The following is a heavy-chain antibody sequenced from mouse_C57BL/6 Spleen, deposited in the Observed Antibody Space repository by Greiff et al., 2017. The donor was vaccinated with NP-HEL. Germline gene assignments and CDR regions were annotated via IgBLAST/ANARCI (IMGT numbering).Heavy chain of an antibody. CDR3: AIWDYDEEVWFAY. V-gene: IGHV1-81*01. Sequence: QVQLQQSGAELARPGASVKLSCKASGYTFTSYGISWVKQRTGQGLEWIGEIYPRSGNTYYNEKFKGKATLTADKSYSTAYMELRSLTSEDSAVYFCAIWDYDEEVWFAYWGQGTLVTVSA. CDR1: GYTFTSYG. J-gene: IGHJ3*01. CDR2: IYPRSGNT. D-gene: IGHD2-4*01.